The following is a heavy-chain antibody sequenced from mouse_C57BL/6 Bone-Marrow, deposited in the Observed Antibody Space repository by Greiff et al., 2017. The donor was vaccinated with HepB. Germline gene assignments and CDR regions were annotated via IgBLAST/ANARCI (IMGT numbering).Heavy chain of an antibody. CDR2: IYPGSGST. J-gene: IGHJ4*01. CDR1: GYTFTSYW. CDR3: ARAGYYRLPYAMDY. V-gene: IGHV1-55*01. Sequence: QVHVKQPGAELVKPGASVKMSCKASGYTFTSYWITWVKQRPGQGLEWIGDIYPGSGSTNYNEKFKSKATLTVDTSSSTAYMQLSSLTSEDSAVYYCARAGYYRLPYAMDYWGQGTSVTVSS. D-gene: IGHD1-1*02.